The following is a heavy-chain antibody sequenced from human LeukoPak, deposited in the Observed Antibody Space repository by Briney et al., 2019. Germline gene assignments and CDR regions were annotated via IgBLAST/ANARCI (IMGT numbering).Heavy chain of an antibody. Sequence: SETLSLTCTVSGDSIRSYYWNWIRQPAGKGLEWIGRIQASGSTNDNPSLKSRIIMSIDTSKNQFSLKLTSVTAADTAVYYCAKDDLITGGKNSFDLWGQGTLVTVSS. CDR1: GDSIRSYY. D-gene: IGHD2-15*01. CDR3: AKDDLITGGKNSFDL. V-gene: IGHV4-4*07. CDR2: IQASGST. J-gene: IGHJ5*02.